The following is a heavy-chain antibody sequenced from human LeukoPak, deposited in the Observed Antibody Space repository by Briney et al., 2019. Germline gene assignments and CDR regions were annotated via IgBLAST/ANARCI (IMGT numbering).Heavy chain of an antibody. Sequence: ASVKVSCEASGYTFTSYDINWVRQATGQGLEWMGWMNPNSGNTGYAQKFQGRVTMTRNTSISTAYMELSSLRSEDTAVYYCARGRDSSGWYFNAFDIWGQGTMVTVSS. CDR3: ARGRDSSGWYFNAFDI. D-gene: IGHD6-19*01. CDR1: GYTFTSYD. V-gene: IGHV1-8*01. CDR2: MNPNSGNT. J-gene: IGHJ3*02.